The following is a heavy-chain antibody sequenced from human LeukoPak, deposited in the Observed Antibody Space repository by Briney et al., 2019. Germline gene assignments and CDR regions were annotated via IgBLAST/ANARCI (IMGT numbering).Heavy chain of an antibody. CDR1: GGTFSSYA. CDR2: IIPILGIA. J-gene: IGHJ4*02. CDR3: ARDSGDYYDSSGYYY. V-gene: IGHV1-69*04. D-gene: IGHD3-22*01. Sequence: ASVKLSCKASGGTFSSYAISWGRQAPGHGLEWMGRIIPILGIANYAQKFQGRVTITADKSTSTAYMELSSLMSEDTAVYYCARDSGDYYDSSGYYYWGQGTLVTVSS.